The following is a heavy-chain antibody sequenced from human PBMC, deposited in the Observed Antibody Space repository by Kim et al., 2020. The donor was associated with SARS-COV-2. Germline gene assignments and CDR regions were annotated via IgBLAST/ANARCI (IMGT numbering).Heavy chain of an antibody. Sequence: GGSLRLSCAASGFSLTTYGIHWVHQAPGEGLEWVAVLWNDGTKQSYADFVKGRFSMSRDLSKNTLYLELNSLRAEDTAVYYCGRDVGTSVDYWGQGTLVTVSS. J-gene: IGHJ4*02. CDR1: GFSLTTYG. D-gene: IGHD6-13*01. CDR3: GRDVGTSVDY. V-gene: IGHV3-33*08. CDR2: LWNDGTKQ.